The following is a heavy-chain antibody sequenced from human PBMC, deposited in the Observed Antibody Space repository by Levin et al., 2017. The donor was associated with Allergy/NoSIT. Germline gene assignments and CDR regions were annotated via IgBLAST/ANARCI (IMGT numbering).Heavy chain of an antibody. CDR3: ASGELY. D-gene: IGHD1-7*01. Sequence: ESLKISCAASGFTVSNYSMSWVRQAPGKGLEWVANIKQDGSEEYYVDSVKGRFTISRDNAKNSLYLQMNSLRDEDTAVYYCASGELYWGQGTLVTVSS. CDR2: IKQDGSEE. CDR1: GFTVSNYS. J-gene: IGHJ4*02. V-gene: IGHV3-7*01.